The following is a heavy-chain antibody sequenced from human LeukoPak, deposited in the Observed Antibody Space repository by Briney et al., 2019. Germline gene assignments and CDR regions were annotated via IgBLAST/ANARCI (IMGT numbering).Heavy chain of an antibody. Sequence: GESLKVSCMGSGYSFTSYWISWVRQMPGKGLEWMGRIDPSDSYTNYSPSFQGHVTISADKSISTAYLQWSSLKASDTAMYYCARPYSGYAWGAFDIWGQGTMVTVSS. V-gene: IGHV5-10-1*01. CDR3: ARPYSGYAWGAFDI. CDR1: GYSFTSYW. CDR2: IDPSDSYT. J-gene: IGHJ3*02. D-gene: IGHD5-12*01.